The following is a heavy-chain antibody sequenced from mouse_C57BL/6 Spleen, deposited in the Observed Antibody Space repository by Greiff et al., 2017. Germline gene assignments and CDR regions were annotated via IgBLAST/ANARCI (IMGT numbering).Heavy chain of an antibody. J-gene: IGHJ3*01. D-gene: IGHD2-2*01. CDR2: IDPETGGT. V-gene: IGHV1-15*01. CDR3: TRWSTMVTTGFAY. Sequence: QVQLQQSGAELVRPGASVTLSCKASGYTFTDYEMHWVKQTPVHGLEWIGAIDPETGGTAYNQKFKGKAILTADKSSSAAYMELRSLTSEDSAVYYCTRWSTMVTTGFAYWGQGTLVTVSA. CDR1: GYTFTDYE.